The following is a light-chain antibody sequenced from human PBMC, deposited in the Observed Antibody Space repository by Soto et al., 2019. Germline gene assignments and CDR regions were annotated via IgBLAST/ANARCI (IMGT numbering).Light chain of an antibody. CDR1: QSIRSS. V-gene: IGKV3-15*01. Sequence: EIQVTRSPSTLSVSVGERETIYFGASQSIRSSLAWYQQKPGQAPRLLIYDAATRATGIPARFSGSGSGTEFTLTISSLQSEDFAAYYCQQYNSCPQTFGQGTKVDIK. CDR3: QQYNSCPQT. J-gene: IGKJ1*01. CDR2: DAA.